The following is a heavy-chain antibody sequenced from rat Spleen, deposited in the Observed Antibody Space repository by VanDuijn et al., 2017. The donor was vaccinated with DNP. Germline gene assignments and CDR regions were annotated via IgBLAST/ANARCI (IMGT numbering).Heavy chain of an antibody. V-gene: IGHV3-1*01. CDR2: IDYSGST. CDR3: ARLRLEWEVRAMDA. J-gene: IGHJ4*01. CDR1: GYSITNNY. Sequence: EVQLQESGPGLVTPSQSLSLTCSVTGYSITNNYWGWIRKFPGNKVEWIGHIDYSGSTKYNPSRKSRISITRDTSKNQFFLQLNSVTTEDTATYSCARLRLEWEVRAMDAWGQGTSVTVSS. D-gene: IGHD1-1*01.